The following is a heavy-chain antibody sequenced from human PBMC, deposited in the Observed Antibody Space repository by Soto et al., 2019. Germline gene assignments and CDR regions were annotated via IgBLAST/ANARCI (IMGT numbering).Heavy chain of an antibody. CDR2: TYYRSKWYN. CDR3: ARGTVFLAARDPLFDY. J-gene: IGHJ4*02. CDR1: GDSVSSNSAA. V-gene: IGHV6-1*01. D-gene: IGHD6-6*01. Sequence: SQTLSLTCAISGDSVSSNSAAWNWIRQSPSRGLEWLGRTYYRSKWYNDYAVSVKSRITINPDTSKNQFSLQLNSVTPEDTAVYYCARGTVFLAARDPLFDYWGQGTLVTVSS.